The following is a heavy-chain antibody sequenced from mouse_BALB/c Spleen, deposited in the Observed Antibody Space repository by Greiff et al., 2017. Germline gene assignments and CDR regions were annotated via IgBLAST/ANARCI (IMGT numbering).Heavy chain of an antibody. CDR2: ISYSGST. Sequence: VQLKESGPGLVKPSQSLSLTCTVTGYSITSDYAWNWIRQFPGNKLEWMGYISYSGSTSYNPSLKSRISITRDTSKNQFFLQLNSVTTEDTATYYCARDGAYWGQGTLVTVSA. CDR3: ARDGAY. J-gene: IGHJ3*01. V-gene: IGHV3-2*02. CDR1: GYSITSDYA.